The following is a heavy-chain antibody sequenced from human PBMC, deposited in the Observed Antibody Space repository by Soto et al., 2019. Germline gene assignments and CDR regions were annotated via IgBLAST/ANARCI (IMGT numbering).Heavy chain of an antibody. Sequence: SETLSLTCTVSGGSISSGDYYWSWMRQPPGKGLEWIGHIYYRGNTYFNPSLKSRLAISLDTSKNQISLKLTSVTAADTAVYYCASAYSGYPSTKVDYWGQGTLVTVSS. CDR3: ASAYSGYPSTKVDY. V-gene: IGHV4-30-4*01. CDR1: GGSISSGDYY. J-gene: IGHJ4*02. D-gene: IGHD5-12*01. CDR2: IYYRGNT.